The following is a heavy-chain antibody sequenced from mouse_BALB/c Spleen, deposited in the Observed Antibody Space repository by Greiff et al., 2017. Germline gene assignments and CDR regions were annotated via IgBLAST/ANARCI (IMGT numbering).Heavy chain of an antibody. CDR1: GFTFSSYG. J-gene: IGHJ4*01. CDR3: ARTTGTSMGY. V-gene: IGHV5-6-3*01. CDR2: INSNGGST. D-gene: IGHD4-1*02. Sequence: EVQLVESGGGLVQPGGSLKLSCAASGFTFSSYGMSWVRQTPDKRLELVATINSNGGSTYYPDSVKGRFTISRDNAKNTLYLQMSSLKSEDTAMYYCARTTGTSMGYWGQGTSVTVSS.